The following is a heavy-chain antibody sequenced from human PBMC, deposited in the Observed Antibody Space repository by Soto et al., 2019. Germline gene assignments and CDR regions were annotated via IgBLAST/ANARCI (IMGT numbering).Heavy chain of an antibody. CDR2: IYYSGST. J-gene: IGHJ4*02. CDR1: GASISSYY. D-gene: IGHD4-17*01. V-gene: IGHV4-59*01. Sequence: SLTCTVSGASISSYYWTWIRQPPGKGLEWIGHIYYSGSTNDNPSLKSRVTMSLDTSKNQFSLNLSSVTAADTAVYFCARGTDLTIFDYWGQGTLVTVSS. CDR3: ARGTDLTIFDY.